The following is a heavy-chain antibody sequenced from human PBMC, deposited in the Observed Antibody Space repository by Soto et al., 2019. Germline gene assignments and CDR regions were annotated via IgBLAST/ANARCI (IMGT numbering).Heavy chain of an antibody. CDR1: GYRFTIYW. J-gene: IGHJ4*02. CDR3: ARQYSSSIDY. D-gene: IGHD6-6*01. V-gene: IGHV5-51*01. CDR2: IYPGDSDT. Sequence: PWESLTISCKGSGYRFTIYWIGWVGQMPGKGLEWMGIIYPGDSDTRYSPSFQGQVTISADKSISTAYLQWSSLKASDTAMYYCARQYSSSIDYWGQGNLVTVSS.